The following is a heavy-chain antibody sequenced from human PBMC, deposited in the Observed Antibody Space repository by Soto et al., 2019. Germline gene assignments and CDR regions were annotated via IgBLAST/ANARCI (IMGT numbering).Heavy chain of an antibody. Sequence: GGSLRLSCAASGFTFGNYAMNWVRQAPGKGLEWVSAISGSGGSTYSADSVKGRFTISRDNSKNTLYLQMDSLRGEDTAVYYCARARRMLPAAAISYGMDVWGQGTTVTVSS. J-gene: IGHJ6*02. CDR3: ARARRMLPAAAISYGMDV. V-gene: IGHV3-23*01. D-gene: IGHD2-2*01. CDR1: GFTFGNYA. CDR2: ISGSGGST.